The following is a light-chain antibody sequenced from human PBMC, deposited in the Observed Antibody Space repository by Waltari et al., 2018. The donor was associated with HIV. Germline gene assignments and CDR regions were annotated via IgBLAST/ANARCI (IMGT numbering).Light chain of an antibody. V-gene: IGLV2-8*01. CDR1: RTDVPTSNY. Sequence: QSALTQPPSASGSPGQSVTISCTGTRTDVPTSNYVSWYQPHPVEAPKILIYEVNKRPSGVPDRFSGSKSGNTASLTVSGLQADDEADYYCTSYEGKNNLVFGGGTKLTVL. CDR2: EVN. J-gene: IGLJ2*01. CDR3: TSYEGKNNLV.